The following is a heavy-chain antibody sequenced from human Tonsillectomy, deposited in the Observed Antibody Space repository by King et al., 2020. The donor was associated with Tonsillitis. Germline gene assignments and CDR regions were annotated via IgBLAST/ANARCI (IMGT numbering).Heavy chain of an antibody. CDR3: ARDLLGYYGMDV. CDR2: SSSSSCTI. Sequence: EVQLVESGGGLVQPGGSLRLSCAASGFTFPSYSLNWVLQAPGKGLEWVFYSSSSSCTIYYADSVKGRFTISRDNAKNSLYLQMNSLRAEDTAVYYCARDLLGYYGMDVWGQGTTVTVSS. CDR1: GFTFPSYS. V-gene: IGHV3-48*01. D-gene: IGHD3-16*01. J-gene: IGHJ6*02.